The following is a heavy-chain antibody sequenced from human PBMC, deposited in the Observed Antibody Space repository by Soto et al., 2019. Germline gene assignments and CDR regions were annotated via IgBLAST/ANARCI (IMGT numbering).Heavy chain of an antibody. CDR1: GYTFTGYY. Sequence: GASVKVSCKASGYTFTGYYMHWVRQAPGQGPEWMGRINPNSGDTNYAQQLQGRVTMTRETSISTAYMELSRLRSDDTAVYYCASGEGATTFDYWGQGTLVTVSS. CDR2: INPNSGDT. J-gene: IGHJ4*02. V-gene: IGHV1-2*06. D-gene: IGHD1-26*01. CDR3: ASGEGATTFDY.